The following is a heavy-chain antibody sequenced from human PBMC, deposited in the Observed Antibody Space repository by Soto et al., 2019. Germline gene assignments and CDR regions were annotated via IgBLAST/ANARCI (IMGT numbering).Heavy chain of an antibody. Sequence: SETLSLTCAVSGYSISSGYYWGWIRQPPGKGLEWIGSIYHSGSTYYNPSLKSRVTIPVDTSKNQFSLKLSSVTAADTAVYYCARDHYRYCSSTSCSRGYYYYGMDVWGQGTTVTVSS. V-gene: IGHV4-38-2*02. CDR2: IYHSGST. D-gene: IGHD2-2*01. J-gene: IGHJ6*02. CDR1: GYSISSGYY. CDR3: ARDHYRYCSSTSCSRGYYYYGMDV.